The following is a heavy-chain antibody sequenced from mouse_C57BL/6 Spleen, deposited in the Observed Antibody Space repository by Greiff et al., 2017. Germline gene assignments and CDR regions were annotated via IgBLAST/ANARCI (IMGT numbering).Heavy chain of an antibody. D-gene: IGHD2-3*01. CDR3: ARGGHDGYFDY. V-gene: IGHV1-50*01. CDR1: GYTFTSYW. CDR2: IDPSDSYT. J-gene: IGHJ2*01. Sequence: VQLQQPGAELVKPGASVKLSCKASGYTFTSYWMQWVKQRPGQGLEWIGEIDPSDSYTNYNQKFKGKATLTVDTSSSTAYMQLSSLTSEDSAVYYCARGGHDGYFDYWGQGTTLTVSS.